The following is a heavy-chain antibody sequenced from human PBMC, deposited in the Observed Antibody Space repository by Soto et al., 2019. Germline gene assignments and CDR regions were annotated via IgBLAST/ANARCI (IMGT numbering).Heavy chain of an antibody. CDR1: GYTFSGYY. Sequence: RASVKVSCKASGYTFSGYYMHWVRQAPGQGLEWMGWINPKSGGTSYAQKFQGRVTMTRDTSISTAYMELSRLRSDDTAMYYCARGDNSGHWGQGTLVTVSS. J-gene: IGHJ4*02. CDR3: ARGDNSGH. V-gene: IGHV1-2*02. D-gene: IGHD1-20*01. CDR2: INPKSGGT.